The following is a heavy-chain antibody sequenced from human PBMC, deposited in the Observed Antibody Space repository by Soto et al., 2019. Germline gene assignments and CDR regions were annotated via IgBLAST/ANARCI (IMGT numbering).Heavy chain of an antibody. CDR2: IWYDGSNK. CDR3: ARGSPRNTDFDY. J-gene: IGHJ4*02. D-gene: IGHD1-1*01. Sequence: GGSLRLSCAASGFTFSSYGMHWVRQAPGKGLEWVAVIWYDGSNKYYADSVKGRFTISRDNSKNTLYLQMNSLRAEDTAVYYCARGSPRNTDFDYWGQGTLVTVSS. V-gene: IGHV3-33*01. CDR1: GFTFSSYG.